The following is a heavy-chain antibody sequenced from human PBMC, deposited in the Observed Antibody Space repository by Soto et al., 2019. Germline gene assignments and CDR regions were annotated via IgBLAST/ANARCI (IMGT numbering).Heavy chain of an antibody. D-gene: IGHD3-10*01. CDR3: AREPGSGRPRLEYFDY. CDR1: GGSISSSNW. Sequence: QVQLQESGPGLVKPSGTLSLTCAVSGGSISSSNWWSWVRQPPGKGLEWIGEISHSGSTNYNPSLKSQVTISVDKSENQFSLKLTSVTAADTAVYYCAREPGSGRPRLEYFDYWGQGTLVTVSS. CDR2: ISHSGST. V-gene: IGHV4-4*02. J-gene: IGHJ4*02.